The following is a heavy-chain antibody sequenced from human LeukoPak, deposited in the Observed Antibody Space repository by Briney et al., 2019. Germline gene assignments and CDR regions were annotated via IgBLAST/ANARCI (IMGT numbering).Heavy chain of an antibody. Sequence: GGSLRLSCAASGFTFSSYSMNWVRRAPGKGLEWVSLINEGASATYYADSVKGRFTISRDNSKNTLYLQMNSLRAEDTAVYYCAKDLLSYYYDSSGLTFDYWGQGTLVTVSS. CDR2: INEGASAT. D-gene: IGHD3-22*01. CDR3: AKDLLSYYYDSSGLTFDY. V-gene: IGHV3-23*03. CDR1: GFTFSSYS. J-gene: IGHJ4*02.